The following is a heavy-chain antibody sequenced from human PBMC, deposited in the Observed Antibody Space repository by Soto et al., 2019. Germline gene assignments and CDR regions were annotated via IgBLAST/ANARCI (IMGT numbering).Heavy chain of an antibody. CDR3: ARSSGNYVQSREFDY. J-gene: IGHJ4*02. CDR1: GFTVSSNY. CDR2: INSGGNT. V-gene: IGHV3-66*01. D-gene: IGHD1-7*01. Sequence: EVQLVESGGDMVQPGGSLRLSCVASGFTVSSNYMNWVRQAPGKGLEWVSLINSGGNTHYADSVEGRFTISRDNSKNTLYLQMNRLRVDDTAVYYCARSSGNYVQSREFDYWGQGTQVTVSS.